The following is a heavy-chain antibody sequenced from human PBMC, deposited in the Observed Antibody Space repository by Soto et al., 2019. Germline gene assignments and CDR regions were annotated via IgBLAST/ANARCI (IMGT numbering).Heavy chain of an antibody. J-gene: IGHJ3*02. Sequence: QVQLQQWGAGLLKPSETLSLTCAVFGGSVNSGNYYWSWIRQPPGKGLEWIGEMSHSGGTHFNPSLKTRDTISVDTSKNPFSLKMSSVTAADTALYYCARVERGTATTVVDAFDIWGPGTMVTVSS. CDR1: GGSVNSGNYY. D-gene: IGHD1-1*01. V-gene: IGHV4-34*01. CDR2: MSHSGGT. CDR3: ARVERGTATTVVDAFDI.